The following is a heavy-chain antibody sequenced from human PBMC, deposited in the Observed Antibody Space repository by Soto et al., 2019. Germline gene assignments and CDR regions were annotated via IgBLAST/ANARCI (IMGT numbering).Heavy chain of an antibody. CDR1: VGSISSYY. CDR3: ARDYDRGFGRSGWYGLEV. V-gene: IGHV4-59*01. D-gene: IGHD6-19*01. Sequence: PSETLSLTCTFSVGSISSYYWSWIRQAPGKGLEWIGYTYYSGSTNYNPSLKSRVTISVDTSKNQFSLKLSSVTAADTAVYYCARDYDRGFGRSGWYGLEVWGQGTTVSVS. J-gene: IGHJ6*01. CDR2: TYYSGST.